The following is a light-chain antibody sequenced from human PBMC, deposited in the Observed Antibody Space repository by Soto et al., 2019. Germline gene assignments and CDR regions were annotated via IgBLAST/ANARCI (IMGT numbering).Light chain of an antibody. Sequence: DIVMTQSPPSLSVTPGEPASISCRSSQSLLHSDGYTYVDWYVQRPGQSPQLLIYLGSNRASGVPDRLSGSGSGTDFTLKISKVESEDVSLYYCMQVLHTPFSFGPGTKVDFK. CDR1: QSLLHSDGYTY. J-gene: IGKJ3*01. CDR2: LGS. V-gene: IGKV2-28*01. CDR3: MQVLHTPFS.